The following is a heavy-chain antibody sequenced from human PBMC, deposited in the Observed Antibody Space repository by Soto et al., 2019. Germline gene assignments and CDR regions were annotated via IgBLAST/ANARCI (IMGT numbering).Heavy chain of an antibody. CDR1: GYSFTVYG. D-gene: IGHD3-10*01. Sequence: QVRLVQSGAEVKRPGASVKVSCKTYGYSFTVYGIIWVRQAPGQGLEWMGWMSTYTGDTNSARKFRGRVTMTTDISASTASMELRSLTSDDTAVYYCASDPGGATGFDPWGQGPPVIVST. CDR3: ASDPGGATGFDP. J-gene: IGHJ5*02. V-gene: IGHV1-18*01. CDR2: MSTYTGDT.